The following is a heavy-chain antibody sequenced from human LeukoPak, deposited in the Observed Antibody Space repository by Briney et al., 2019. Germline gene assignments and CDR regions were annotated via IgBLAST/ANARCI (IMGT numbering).Heavy chain of an antibody. J-gene: IGHJ4*02. D-gene: IGHD3-16*01. CDR1: GYTFTYCS. CDR2: ITLYNGNT. Sequence: GSSVKVSCKASGYTFTYCSLHWLQQAPGQGLERMRWITLYNGNTNYAKKFQGRVTITRDMSLRTAYIELSSLRSEDSAVYYWARVDRVTWGIDYWGQGTLVTVSS. V-gene: IGHV1-68*01. CDR3: ARVDRVTWGIDY.